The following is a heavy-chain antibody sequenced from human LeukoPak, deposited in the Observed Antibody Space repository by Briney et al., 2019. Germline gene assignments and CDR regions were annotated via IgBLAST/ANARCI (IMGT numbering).Heavy chain of an antibody. CDR3: AKDIPGGGDDY. CDR1: GFNFDNLW. CDR2: IREDGGKQ. D-gene: IGHD2-21*02. J-gene: IGHJ4*02. Sequence: GGSLRLSCAASGFNFDNLWMSWVRQAPGKGLEWVANIREDGGKQNYVDSVKGRFTISRDNAKSSVYLQLNSLRADDTAIYYCAKDIPGGGDDYWGQGTLVTVSS. V-gene: IGHV3-7*01.